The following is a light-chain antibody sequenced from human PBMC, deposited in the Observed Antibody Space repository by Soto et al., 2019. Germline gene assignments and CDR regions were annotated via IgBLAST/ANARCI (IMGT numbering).Light chain of an antibody. CDR3: QQSYSTPFGYT. J-gene: IGKJ2*01. V-gene: IGKV1-39*01. Sequence: DIQMTQSPSSLSASVGDRVTITCRASQSISGYLNWYQQKPGKAPKLLIYAASSLQSGVPSRFSGSGSGTDFTLTISSLQPEDFATYYCQQSYSTPFGYTFGQGTKLEIK. CDR1: QSISGY. CDR2: AAS.